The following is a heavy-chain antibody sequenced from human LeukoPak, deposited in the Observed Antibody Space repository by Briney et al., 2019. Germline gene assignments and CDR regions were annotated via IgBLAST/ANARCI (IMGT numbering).Heavy chain of an antibody. CDR2: IGTAGDT. V-gene: IGHV3-13*01. Sequence: GGSLRLSCAASGFTFSSYDMHWVRHATGKGLEWVSAIGTAGDTYYPGSVKGRFTISRENAKNSLYLQMNSLRAGDTAVYYCARSYCSGGSCYSRANYYYGMDVWGQGTTVTVSS. J-gene: IGHJ6*02. D-gene: IGHD2-15*01. CDR1: GFTFSSYD. CDR3: ARSYCSGGSCYSRANYYYGMDV.